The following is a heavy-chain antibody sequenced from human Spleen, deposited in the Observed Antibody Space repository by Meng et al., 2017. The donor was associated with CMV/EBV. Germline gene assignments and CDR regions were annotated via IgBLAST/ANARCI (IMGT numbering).Heavy chain of an antibody. CDR2: IYYSGST. CDR1: GGSISSYY. Sequence: SETLSLTCTVSGGSISSYYWSWIRQPPGKGLEWIGYIYYSGSTNYNPSLKSRVTISVDTSKNQFSLKLSSVTAADTAVYYCARQQVGSMDVWGQGTTVTVSS. CDR3: ARQQVGSMDV. V-gene: IGHV4-59*08. D-gene: IGHD2-15*01. J-gene: IGHJ6*02.